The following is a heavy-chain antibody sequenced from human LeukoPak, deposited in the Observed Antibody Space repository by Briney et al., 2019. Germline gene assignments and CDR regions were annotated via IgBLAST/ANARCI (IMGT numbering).Heavy chain of an antibody. Sequence: GGSLRLSCAASGFTFSSYAMSWVRQAPGKGLEWVVLISYDGSNKYYADSVKGRFTISRDNSKNTLYLQMNSLRVEDTAVYYCAKDHYYGSGSYYNDNYMDVWGKGTTVTISS. J-gene: IGHJ6*03. CDR1: GFTFSSYA. CDR2: ISYDGSNK. D-gene: IGHD3-10*01. V-gene: IGHV3-30*04. CDR3: AKDHYYGSGSYYNDNYMDV.